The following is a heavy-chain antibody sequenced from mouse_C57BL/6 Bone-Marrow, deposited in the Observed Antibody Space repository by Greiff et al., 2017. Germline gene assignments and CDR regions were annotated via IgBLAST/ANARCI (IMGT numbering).Heavy chain of an antibody. Sequence: VQLQQSGPELVKPGASVKMSCKASGYTFTDYNMHWVKQSHGKSLAWIGYINPNNGGTSYNQKIKGKATLTVNKAASTAYMGLRSLTSEDSAVYHCARGVGPAYWGQGTLVTVSS. CDR1: GYTFTDYN. D-gene: IGHD4-1*01. CDR2: INPNNGGT. CDR3: ARGVGPAY. J-gene: IGHJ3*01. V-gene: IGHV1-22*01.